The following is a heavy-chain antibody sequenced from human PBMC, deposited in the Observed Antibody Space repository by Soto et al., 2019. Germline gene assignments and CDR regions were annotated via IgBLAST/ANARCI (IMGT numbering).Heavy chain of an antibody. CDR1: GGSFSGSY. Sequence: QVQLQQWGAGLLKPSETLSLTCAVYGGSFSGSYWSWIRQPPGKGLEWIGEINHSGSTNYNPSLKSRVTISVDTSKTQFSLKLSSVTAADTAVYYCARNDFWSGYAPDYWGQGTLVTVSS. J-gene: IGHJ4*02. CDR3: ARNDFWSGYAPDY. CDR2: INHSGST. V-gene: IGHV4-34*01. D-gene: IGHD3-3*01.